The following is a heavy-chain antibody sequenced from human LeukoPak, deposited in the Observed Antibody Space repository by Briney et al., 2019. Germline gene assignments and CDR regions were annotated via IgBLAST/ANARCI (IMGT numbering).Heavy chain of an antibody. J-gene: IGHJ5*02. CDR1: GVSISSGGYY. Sequence: SETLSLTCTVSGVSISSGGYYWSWIRQHPGKGLEWIGYIYYSGSTYYNPSLKSRVTISVDTSKNQFSLKLSSVTAADTAVYYCARDVGCSSTSCYSSGVNWFDPWGQGTLVTVSS. CDR2: IYYSGST. D-gene: IGHD2-2*01. CDR3: ARDVGCSSTSCYSSGVNWFDP. V-gene: IGHV4-31*03.